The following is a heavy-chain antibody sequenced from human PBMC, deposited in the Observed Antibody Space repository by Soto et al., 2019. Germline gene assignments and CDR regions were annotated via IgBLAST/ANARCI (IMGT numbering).Heavy chain of an antibody. V-gene: IGHV4-34*01. CDR3: AGGIVHQGSCNSAICPNSRFRP. CDR2: IEHSGST. Sequence: QVQRQQWRAALLKPSETLSLTCAVYGVSFSAYYWIWIRQPPGKGLDCFVHIEHSGSTTYNPSLKSRVTISADTSKNSFSLRLSSVTAEDAAVYYCAGGIVHQGSCNSAICPNSRFRPWGQGPLVTFAS. CDR1: GVSFSAYY. D-gene: IGHD2-2*01. J-gene: IGHJ5*02.